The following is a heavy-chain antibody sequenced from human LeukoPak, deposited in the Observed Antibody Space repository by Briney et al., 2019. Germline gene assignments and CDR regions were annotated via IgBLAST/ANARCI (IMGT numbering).Heavy chain of an antibody. CDR3: ARDWDIAAAGKFDY. Sequence: GASVKVSCKASGYTFTSDGISWVRQAPGQGREWMGWISAYNGNTNYAQKLQGRVTMTTHASTSTAYMELRSLRSDATAVYYCARDWDIAAAGKFDYWGQGTLVTVSS. V-gene: IGHV1-18*04. J-gene: IGHJ4*02. D-gene: IGHD6-13*01. CDR2: ISAYNGNT. CDR1: GYTFTSDG.